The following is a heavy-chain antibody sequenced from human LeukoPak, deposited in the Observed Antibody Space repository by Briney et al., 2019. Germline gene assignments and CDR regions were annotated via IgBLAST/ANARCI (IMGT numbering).Heavy chain of an antibody. CDR1: GFIFSDYW. CDR3: ARDLRAGGTWSYGVYFDL. CDR2: IHKDGGEK. J-gene: IGHJ2*01. D-gene: IGHD4-17*01. V-gene: IGHV3-7*01. Sequence: GSLRLSCTASGFIFSDYWMRWVRQAPGKGLEWVATIHKDGGEKWYVDSVKGRFTISRDNAKNSVYLLLNSLTPEDTAVYYCARDLRAGGTWSYGVYFDLWGRGTLVTVSS.